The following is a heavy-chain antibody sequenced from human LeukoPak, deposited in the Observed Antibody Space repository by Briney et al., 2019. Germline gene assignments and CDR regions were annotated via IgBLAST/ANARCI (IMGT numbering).Heavy chain of an antibody. Sequence: GGSLRLSCAASGFTFSNSWMSWVRQAPGKGLEWVTHMYQFDYSAYYVDSVKGRFTISRDNAKNSLYLQMNSLRAEDTAVYYCARITTTSVNVPDAFDIWGQGTMVTVSS. CDR1: GFTFSNSW. CDR2: MYQFDYSA. CDR3: ARITTTSVNVPDAFDI. V-gene: IGHV3-7*01. D-gene: IGHD4-17*01. J-gene: IGHJ3*02.